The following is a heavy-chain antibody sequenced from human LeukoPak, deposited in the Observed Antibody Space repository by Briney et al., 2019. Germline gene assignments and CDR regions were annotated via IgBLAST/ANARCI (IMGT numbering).Heavy chain of an antibody. CDR2: ISGSGGST. CDR1: GFTFCSYA. V-gene: IGHV3-23*01. J-gene: IGHJ4*02. CDR3: AKVRTVADQNFDY. Sequence: PGGSLRLSCTAYGFTFCSYAMSWVRQAPGKGLEWVSAISGSGGSTYYAVSVKGRFTISRDNSKNSLYLQMNRLRCEDTAVYDCAKVRTVADQNFDYAGQGTLLTVSS. D-gene: IGHD6-19*01.